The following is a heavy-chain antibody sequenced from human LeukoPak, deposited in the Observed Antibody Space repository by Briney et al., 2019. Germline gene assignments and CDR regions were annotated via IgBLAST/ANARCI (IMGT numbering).Heavy chain of an antibody. CDR2: ISDSGKTR. V-gene: IGHV3-48*03. CDR1: GFTFSRYW. J-gene: IGHJ5*02. D-gene: IGHD5-12*01. CDR3: ARDYSGWSLDP. Sequence: GGSLRLSCAASGFTFSRYWMNWVRQAPGKGLEWVSYISDSGKTRYYADSVKGRFTISRDNAKNSLYLQMNSLRGEDTAVYYCARDYSGWSLDPWGQGTLVTVSS.